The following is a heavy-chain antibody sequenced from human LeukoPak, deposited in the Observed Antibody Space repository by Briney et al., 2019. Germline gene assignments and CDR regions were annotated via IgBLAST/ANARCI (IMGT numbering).Heavy chain of an antibody. CDR1: GFTFRRYE. CDR3: ARDLGDYVGYDAFDI. J-gene: IGHJ3*02. V-gene: IGHV3-48*03. Sequence: PGGSLRLSCAASGFTFRRYEMNWVREAPGKGLEWLSYITSSGSKTYYADSVKGRFTISRDNAKNSLYLQMNRLRAEDTAVYYCARDLGDYVGYDAFDIWGQGTMVTVSS. D-gene: IGHD4-17*01. CDR2: ITSSGSKT.